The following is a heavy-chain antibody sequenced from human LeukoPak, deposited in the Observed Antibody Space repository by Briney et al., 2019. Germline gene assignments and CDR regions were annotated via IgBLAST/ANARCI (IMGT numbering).Heavy chain of an antibody. V-gene: IGHV1-8*01. J-gene: IGHJ4*02. Sequence: ASVKLSCKASGYTFTSYDINWVRQATGQGLGWMGWMNPNSGNTGYAQKFRGRVTMTRNTSISTAYMELSSLRSEDTAVYYCARGLRRITMVRGVTPTFVYWGQGTLVTVSS. CDR1: GYTFTSYD. CDR3: ARGLRRITMVRGVTPTFVY. D-gene: IGHD3-10*01. CDR2: MNPNSGNT.